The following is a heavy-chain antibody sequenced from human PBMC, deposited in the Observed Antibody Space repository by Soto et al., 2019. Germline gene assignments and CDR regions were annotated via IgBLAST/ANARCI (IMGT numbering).Heavy chain of an antibody. Sequence: QVQLVQSGAEVKKPGSSVKVSCKASGGTFSSYAISWVRQAPGQGLEWMGGIIPIFGTANYAQKFQGRVTRTADEDTRTGDMELSRLRSEDPAVDYCARTMIVVRNWFDPWGQGTLVTVSS. CDR1: GGTFSSYA. V-gene: IGHV1-69*01. J-gene: IGHJ5*02. CDR3: ARTMIVVRNWFDP. CDR2: IIPIFGTA. D-gene: IGHD3-22*01.